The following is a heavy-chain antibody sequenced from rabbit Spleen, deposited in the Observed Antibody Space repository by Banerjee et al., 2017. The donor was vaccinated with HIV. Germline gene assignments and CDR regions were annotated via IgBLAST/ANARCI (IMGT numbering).Heavy chain of an antibody. CDR2: IDAGSSDFT. CDR3: ARDLATVVGWNFNL. V-gene: IGHV1S40*01. CDR1: GISFGISDY. Sequence: QSLEESGGGLVKPGGTLTLTCKASGISFGISDYMCWVRQAPGKGLEWIACIDAGSSDFTYHANWAKGRFTISRTSSTTVTLQMTSLTAADTATYFCARDLATVVGWNFNLWGPGTLVTVS. J-gene: IGHJ4*01. D-gene: IGHD3-1*01.